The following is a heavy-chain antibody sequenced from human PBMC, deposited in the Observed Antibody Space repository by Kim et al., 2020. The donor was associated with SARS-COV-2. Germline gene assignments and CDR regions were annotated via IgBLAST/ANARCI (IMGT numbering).Heavy chain of an antibody. CDR1: GGSISSYY. D-gene: IGHD6-13*01. CDR3: ARGGAAGTPTDY. J-gene: IGHJ4*02. V-gene: IGHV4-59*13. CDR2: IYYSGST. Sequence: SETLSLTCTVSGGSISSYYWSWIRQPPGKGLEWIGYIYYSGSTNYNPSLKSRVTISVDTSKNQFSLKLSSVTAADTAVYYCARGGAAGTPTDYWGQGTLVTVSS.